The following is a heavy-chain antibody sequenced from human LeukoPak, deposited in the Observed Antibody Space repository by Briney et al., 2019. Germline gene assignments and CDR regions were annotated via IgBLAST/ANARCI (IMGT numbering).Heavy chain of an antibody. CDR3: ARHKYSSGWPPEGAFDI. Sequence: ASETLSLTCTVSGYSISTSYYWGWIRQPPGKGLEWIGSIYHSGSTYYNPSLKSRVTISVDTSKNQFSLKLSSVTAADTAVYYCARHKYSSGWPPEGAFDIWGQGTMVTVSS. CDR2: IYHSGST. D-gene: IGHD6-19*01. J-gene: IGHJ3*02. V-gene: IGHV4-38-2*02. CDR1: GYSISTSYY.